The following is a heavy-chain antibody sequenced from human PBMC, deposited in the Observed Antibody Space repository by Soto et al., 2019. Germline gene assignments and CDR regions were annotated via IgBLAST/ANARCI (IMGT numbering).Heavy chain of an antibody. V-gene: IGHV3-48*01. D-gene: IGHD6-13*01. CDR1: GFTFSTYG. Sequence: GGSLRLSCAASGFTFSTYGMHWVRQAPGKGLEWVSFISTSSSTIYYADSVKGRFTISRDNAKNSLYLQMNSLRAEDTAVYYCARDLVSSWYPEYFQHWGQGTLVTVSS. CDR3: ARDLVSSWYPEYFQH. CDR2: ISTSSSTI. J-gene: IGHJ1*01.